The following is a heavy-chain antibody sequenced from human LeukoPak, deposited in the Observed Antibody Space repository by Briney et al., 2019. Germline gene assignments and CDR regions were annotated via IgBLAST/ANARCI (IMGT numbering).Heavy chain of an antibody. CDR3: VRHISASRAIDV. J-gene: IGHJ3*01. CDR2: TYYRSRWFY. V-gene: IGHV6-1*01. CDR1: GDTVSSGSVT. Sequence: SQTLSLTCAISGDTVSSGSVTWTWIRQSPSRVLEWLGRTYYRSRWFYEYAVSVKSRITINPDPSNNQFSLHLNSVTPEDTGVYFCVRHISASRAIDVWGQGTMATVSS. D-gene: IGHD6-25*01.